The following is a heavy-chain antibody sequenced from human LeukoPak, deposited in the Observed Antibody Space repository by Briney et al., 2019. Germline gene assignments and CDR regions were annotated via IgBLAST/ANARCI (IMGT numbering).Heavy chain of an antibody. D-gene: IGHD6-13*01. Sequence: SETLSLTCAVSGYSISGGYYWGWIRQPPGKGLEWIGSIYHSGSTYYNPSLKSRVTISVDTSKNQFSLKLSSVTAADTAVYYCARIAAAATYDAFDIWGQGTMVTVSS. J-gene: IGHJ3*02. V-gene: IGHV4-38-2*01. CDR2: IYHSGST. CDR1: GYSISGGYY. CDR3: ARIAAAATYDAFDI.